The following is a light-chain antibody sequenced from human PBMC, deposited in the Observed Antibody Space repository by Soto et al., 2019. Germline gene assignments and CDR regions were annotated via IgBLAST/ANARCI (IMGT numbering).Light chain of an antibody. CDR2: DAS. CDR3: QQRSNWPPKIT. CDR1: QSVIIY. Sequence: EIVLAQSPATLSLSPGERATLSCRASQSVIIYLAWYQQKPGQAPRLLIYDASNRATGIPARFSGSGSGTDFTLTISSLEPEDFAVYYCQQRSNWPPKITFGQGTRLEIK. J-gene: IGKJ5*01. V-gene: IGKV3-11*01.